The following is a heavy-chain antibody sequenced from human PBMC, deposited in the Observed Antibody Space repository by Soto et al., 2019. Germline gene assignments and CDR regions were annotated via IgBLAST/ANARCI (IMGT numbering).Heavy chain of an antibody. J-gene: IGHJ6*02. CDR3: AKDVVVVAATRRGGEWYYYYYGMDV. CDR2: ISYDGSNK. D-gene: IGHD2-15*01. Sequence: QVQLVESGGGVVQPGRSLRLSCAASGFTFSSYGMHWVRQAPGKGLEWVAVISYDGSNKYYAYSVKGRFTISRDNSKNTLYMQINSLRADDTAVYYCAKDVVVVAATRRGGEWYYYYYGMDVWGQGTTVTVSS. V-gene: IGHV3-30*18. CDR1: GFTFSSYG.